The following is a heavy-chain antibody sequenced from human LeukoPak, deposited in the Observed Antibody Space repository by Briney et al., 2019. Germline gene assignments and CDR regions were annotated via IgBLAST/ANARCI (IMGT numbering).Heavy chain of an antibody. CDR2: IYPGDSDT. CDR3: ARSEAFYTSSGYKNWFDP. Sequence: GESLKISCKGSGYSFTSYWIGWVRQMPGKGLEWMGIIYPGDSDTRYSPSFQGQVTISADKSISTAYLQWSSLKASDTAMYYCARSEAFYTSSGYKNWFDPRGQGTLVTVSS. J-gene: IGHJ5*02. V-gene: IGHV5-51*01. CDR1: GYSFTSYW. D-gene: IGHD3-22*01.